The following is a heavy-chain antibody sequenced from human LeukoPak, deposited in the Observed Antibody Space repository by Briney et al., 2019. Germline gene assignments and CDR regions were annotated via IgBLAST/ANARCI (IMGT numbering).Heavy chain of an antibody. D-gene: IGHD3-3*01. V-gene: IGHV3-23*01. CDR3: ARTYYDFWSGYYTGASGIGAFDI. CDR2: ISGSGGST. CDR1: GFTFSSYA. J-gene: IGHJ3*02. Sequence: PGGSLRLSCAASGFTFSSYAMSWVRQAPGKGLEWVSAISGSGGSTYYADSVKGRFTISRDNSKNTLYLQMNSLRAEDTAVYYCARTYYDFWSGYYTGASGIGAFDIWGQGTMVTVSS.